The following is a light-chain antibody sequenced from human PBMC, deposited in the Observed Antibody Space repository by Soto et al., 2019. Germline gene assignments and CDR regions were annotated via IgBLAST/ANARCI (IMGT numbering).Light chain of an antibody. Sequence: QSVLTEPASVSGSPGQSITISCTGSSRDIGSYNYVSWYQQHPGQVPKVVIYDVTKRPSGVSDRFSGSKSGNTASLTISGLQAEDEALYYCSSYTGSSRVIFGGGTQLTVL. J-gene: IGLJ7*01. V-gene: IGLV2-14*01. CDR2: DVT. CDR3: SSYTGSSRVI. CDR1: SRDIGSYNY.